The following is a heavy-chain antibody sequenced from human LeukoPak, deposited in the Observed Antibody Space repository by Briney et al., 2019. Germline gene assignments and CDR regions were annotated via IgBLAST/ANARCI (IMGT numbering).Heavy chain of an antibody. CDR3: AKETDFWSGYSIYH. D-gene: IGHD3-3*01. CDR2: VSGSGGGT. Sequence: GGSLRLSCAASGFTFSSYAMSWVRQAPGKGLEWVSAVSGSGGGTYYADSVKGRFTISRDNSKNTLYLQMNSLRAEDTAVYYCAKETDFWSGYSIYHWGQGTLVTVSS. V-gene: IGHV3-23*01. J-gene: IGHJ5*02. CDR1: GFTFSSYA.